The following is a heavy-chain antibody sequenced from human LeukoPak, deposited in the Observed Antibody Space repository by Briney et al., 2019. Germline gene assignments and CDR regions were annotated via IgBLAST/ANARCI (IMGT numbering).Heavy chain of an antibody. CDR3: ARDSPATDTVYYYYYGMDV. CDR1: GYTFTSYG. Sequence: ASVKVSCKASGYTFTSYGISWVRQAPGQGLEWMGWISAYNGNTNYAQKLQGRVTMTTDTSTSTAYMELRSLRSDDTAVYYCARDSPATDTVYYYYYGMDVWGQGTTVTVSS. D-gene: IGHD4-17*01. J-gene: IGHJ6*02. V-gene: IGHV1-18*01. CDR2: ISAYNGNT.